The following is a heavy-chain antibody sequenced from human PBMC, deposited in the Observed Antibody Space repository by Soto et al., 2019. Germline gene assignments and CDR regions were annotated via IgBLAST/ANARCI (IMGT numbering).Heavy chain of an antibody. CDR1: GGSISSYY. D-gene: IGHD5-12*01. Sequence: PSETLSLTCTVSGGSISSYYRSWIRQPPGKGLEWIGYIYYSGSTNYNPSLKSRVTISVDTSKNQFSLKLSSVTAADTAVYYCAREMATITVNWFDPWGQGTLVTVSS. CDR3: AREMATITVNWFDP. J-gene: IGHJ5*02. V-gene: IGHV4-59*01. CDR2: IYYSGST.